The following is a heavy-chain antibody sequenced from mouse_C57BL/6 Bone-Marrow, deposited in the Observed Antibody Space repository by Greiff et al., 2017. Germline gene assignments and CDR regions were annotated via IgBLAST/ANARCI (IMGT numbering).Heavy chain of an antibody. CDR2: INPNNGGT. Sequence: EVQLQQSGPELVKPGASVKISCKASGYTFTDYYMNWVKQSHGKSLEWIGDINPNNGGTSYNQKFKGKATLTVDKSSSTAYMELRSLTSEDSAVYYCARRTTVVASYYFDYWGQGTTLTVSS. CDR3: ARRTTVVASYYFDY. V-gene: IGHV1-26*01. CDR1: GYTFTDYY. D-gene: IGHD1-1*01. J-gene: IGHJ2*01.